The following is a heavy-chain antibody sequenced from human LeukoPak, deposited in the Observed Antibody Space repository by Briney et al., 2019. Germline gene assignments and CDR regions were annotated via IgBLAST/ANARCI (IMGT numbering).Heavy chain of an antibody. CDR1: GFTFTNYG. Sequence: GGSLRLSCAASGFTFTNYGMHWVRQAPGKGLEWVAFIRFDGTNKYYTDSVKGRFTISRDNSKNTLYLQMNSLRAEDTAVYYCAKDFWSGYYSGYFDSWGQGTLVTVSS. CDR3: AKDFWSGYYSGYFDS. J-gene: IGHJ4*02. D-gene: IGHD3-3*01. V-gene: IGHV3-30*02. CDR2: IRFDGTNK.